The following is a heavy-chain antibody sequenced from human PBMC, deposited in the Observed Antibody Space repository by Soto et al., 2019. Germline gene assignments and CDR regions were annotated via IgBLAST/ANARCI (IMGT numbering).Heavy chain of an antibody. CDR1: GGSISSGDYY. CDR3: ARAHRDLQQLVQYYYGMDV. D-gene: IGHD6-13*01. CDR2: ISYSGST. V-gene: IGHV4-30-4*01. Sequence: QVQLQESGPGLVKPSQTLSLTCTVSGGSISSGDYYWSWIRQPPGKGLEWIGYISYSGSTYYNPSLKSRVSISVDTSKNQFSLKLSSVTAADTAVYYCARAHRDLQQLVQYYYGMDVCGQGTTVTVSS. J-gene: IGHJ6*02.